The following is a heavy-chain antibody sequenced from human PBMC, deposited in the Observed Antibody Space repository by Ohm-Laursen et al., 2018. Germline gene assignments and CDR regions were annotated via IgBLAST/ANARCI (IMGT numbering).Heavy chain of an antibody. V-gene: IGHV1-2*02. D-gene: IGHD6-19*01. CDR3: AKTPTSGWYVDY. J-gene: IGHJ4*02. Sequence: SVKVSCKASGYIFTGYYMFWVRQAPGQGLEWMGWINPNSGATNYAQKFQGRVTMTRDTSITTAYMEVNRLTSDDTAVYYCAKTPTSGWYVDYWGQGTLVTVSS. CDR2: INPNSGAT. CDR1: GYIFTGYY.